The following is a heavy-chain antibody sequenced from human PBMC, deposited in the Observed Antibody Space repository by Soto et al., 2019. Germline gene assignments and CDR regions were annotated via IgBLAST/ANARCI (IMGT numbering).Heavy chain of an antibody. CDR2: MQSSGGT. D-gene: IGHD2-2*01. V-gene: IGHV4-61*01. CDR1: GVSVSSAYHH. J-gene: IGHJ4*03. CDR3: AVYLPGAGGVGY. Sequence: QVQLQESGPGLVKPSETLSLTCTVSGVSVSSAYHHWSWIRQPPGKGLEWIGQMQSSGGTNCNPSLQSRITMSIDRSRNQFSLNLISVTAADTAVYYCAVYLPGAGGVGYWGQGTLVTVSS.